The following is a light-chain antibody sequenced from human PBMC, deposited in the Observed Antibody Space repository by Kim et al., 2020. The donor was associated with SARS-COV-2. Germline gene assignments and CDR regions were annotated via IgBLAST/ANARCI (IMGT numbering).Light chain of an antibody. CDR3: QQSNSFPRT. V-gene: IGKV1-9*01. J-gene: IGKJ5*01. Sequence: DIQLTQSPSFLSASVGDRVTITCRASQGISNALAWYQQRPGKAPTLLIYGASTLRSGVPSRFSGSGSGAEFSLTISSLQAEDFATYFCQQSNSFPRTFGQETRLEIK. CDR2: GAS. CDR1: QGISNA.